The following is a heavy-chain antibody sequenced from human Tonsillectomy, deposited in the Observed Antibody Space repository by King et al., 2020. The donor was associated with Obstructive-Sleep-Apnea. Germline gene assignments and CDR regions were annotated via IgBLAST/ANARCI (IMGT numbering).Heavy chain of an antibody. CDR3: AIIAVAGNDYDY. CDR2: IDTSDSYT. D-gene: IGHD6-19*01. Sequence: VQLVESGAELKKPGEALRISCKGSGYSFTSYWISWVRQMPGKGLEWIGRIDTSDSYTNYSPSFQGHVTISADKSISTAYLQWSSLKTSDTAMYYCAIIAVAGNDYDYWGQGTLVTVSS. J-gene: IGHJ4*02. CDR1: GYSFTSYW. V-gene: IGHV5-10-1*03.